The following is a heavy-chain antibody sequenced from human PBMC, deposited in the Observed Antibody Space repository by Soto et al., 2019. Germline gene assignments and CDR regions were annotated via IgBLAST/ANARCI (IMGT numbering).Heavy chain of an antibody. V-gene: IGHV3-15*01. J-gene: IGHJ4*02. D-gene: IGHD3-16*01. Sequence: EVQLMDSGGGLVEPGGSLRLSCTASGFTFSVAWMTWVRQAPGKGLEWLGRVKSRTSGGTVDYAAPVKGRFTISRDDSKNKVILQMNSLKMEDTAVYYCVADVAEIGKGEFDYWGQGALVTVSS. CDR2: VKSRTSGGTV. CDR3: VADVAEIGKGEFDY. CDR1: GFTFSVAW.